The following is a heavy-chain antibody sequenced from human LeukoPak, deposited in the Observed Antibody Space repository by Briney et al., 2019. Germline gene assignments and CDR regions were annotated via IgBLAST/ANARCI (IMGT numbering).Heavy chain of an antibody. CDR2: IYYSGST. Sequence: PSETLSLTCTVPGGSISSYYWSWIRQPPGKGLECIGYIYYSGSTNYNPSLKSRVTISVATSKSQFSLKLSPVTAADTALYYRARDRAYMVRGVIIWSWFDPWGQGTLVTVSS. J-gene: IGHJ5*02. D-gene: IGHD3-10*01. V-gene: IGHV4-59*01. CDR3: ARDRAYMVRGVIIWSWFDP. CDR1: GGSISSYY.